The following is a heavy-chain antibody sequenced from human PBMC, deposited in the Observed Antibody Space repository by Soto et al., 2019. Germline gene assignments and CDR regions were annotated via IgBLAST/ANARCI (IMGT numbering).Heavy chain of an antibody. CDR3: ARNPTPRITIFGVVIQPDYYMDV. CDR1: GGSISSYY. D-gene: IGHD3-3*01. CDR2: IYYSGST. Sequence: SETLSLTCTVSGGSISSYYWSWIRQPPGKGLEWIGYIYYSGSTNYNPSLKSRVTISVDTSKNQFSLKLSSVTAADTAVYYCARNPTPRITIFGVVIQPDYYMDVWGKGTTVTVSS. V-gene: IGHV4-59*08. J-gene: IGHJ6*03.